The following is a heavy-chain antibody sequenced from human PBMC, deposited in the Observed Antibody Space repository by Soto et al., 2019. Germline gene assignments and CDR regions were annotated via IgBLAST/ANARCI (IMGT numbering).Heavy chain of an antibody. CDR1: GYTFTAYY. J-gene: IGHJ5*02. CDR2: INPSGGST. V-gene: IGHV1-46*01. CDR3: AREIRGGDTNWFDP. Sequence: QVQLVQSGAEVKKPGASVKVSCKASGYTFTAYYMHWMRQAPGQGLEWMGVINPSGGSTSYAQKFQGRVTMTRETSTRTVYMDLSTLRSEDTAVYYCAREIRGGDTNWFDPWGQGTLVTVSS. D-gene: IGHD4-17*01.